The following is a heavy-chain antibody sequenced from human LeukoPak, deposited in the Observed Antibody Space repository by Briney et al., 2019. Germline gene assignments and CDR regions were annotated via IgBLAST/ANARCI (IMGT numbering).Heavy chain of an antibody. V-gene: IGHV4-59*01. CDR3: AAYYYDSSGYYYSFDY. J-gene: IGHJ4*02. Sequence: SETLSLTCTVSSGSISNYYWSWIRQPPGKGLEWIGYIYYSGSTNYNPSLKSRVTISVDTSKNQFSLKLSSVTAADTAVYYCAAYYYDSSGYYYSFDYWGQGTLVTVSS. CDR2: IYYSGST. D-gene: IGHD3-22*01. CDR1: SGSISNYY.